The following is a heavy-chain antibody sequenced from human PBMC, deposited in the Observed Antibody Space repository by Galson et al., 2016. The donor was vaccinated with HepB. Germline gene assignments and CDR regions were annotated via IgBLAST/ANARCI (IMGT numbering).Heavy chain of an antibody. V-gene: IGHV1-69*13. CDR1: GGPFSSNS. Sequence: SVKVSCKASGGPFSSNSINWVRQAPGQGLEWMGGIIPMFTIAKYAQKFQDRVTITADESTSTVYMALSSLRSEDTAVYYCVRDFRIAVTRHWFEPWGQGTQGGVDLTGQVYMVLRILGSAETALYYWVRDYRIAGTRHWFDPWGQGTRVIVSS. CDR3: VRDFRIAVTRHWFEPWGQGTQGGVDLTGQVYMVLRILGSAETALYYWVRDYRIAGTRHWFDP. J-gene: IGHJ5*02. CDR2: IIPMFTIA. D-gene: IGHD6-19*01.